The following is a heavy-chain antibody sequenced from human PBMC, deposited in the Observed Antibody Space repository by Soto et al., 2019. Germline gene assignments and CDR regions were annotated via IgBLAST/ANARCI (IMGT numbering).Heavy chain of an antibody. CDR1: GGSFSGYY. J-gene: IGHJ5*02. CDR3: AGGEIVVVPAATNWFDP. Sequence: QVQLQQWGAGLLKPSETLSLTCAVYGGSFSGYYWSWIRQPPGKGLEWIGEINHSGSTNYNPSLKSRVTISVDTSKNQFSLKLSSVTAADTAVYYCAGGEIVVVPAATNWFDPWGQGTLVTVSS. D-gene: IGHD2-2*01. CDR2: INHSGST. V-gene: IGHV4-34*01.